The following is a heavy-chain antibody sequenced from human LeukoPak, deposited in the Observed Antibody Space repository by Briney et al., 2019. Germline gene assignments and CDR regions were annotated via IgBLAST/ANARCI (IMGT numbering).Heavy chain of an antibody. CDR2: INHSGST. Sequence: SETLSLTCAVYGGSFSGYYWSWIRQPPGKGLEWIGEINHSGSTNYNPSLKSRVTISVDTSKNQFSLKLSSVTAADTAVYYCARGKDYDSSGYFPLWYWGQGTLVTVSS. V-gene: IGHV4-34*01. D-gene: IGHD3-22*01. CDR1: GGSFSGYY. CDR3: ARGKDYDSSGYFPLWY. J-gene: IGHJ4*02.